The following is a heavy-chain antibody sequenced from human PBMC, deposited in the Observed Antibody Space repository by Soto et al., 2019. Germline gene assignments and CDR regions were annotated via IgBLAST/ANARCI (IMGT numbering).Heavy chain of an antibody. J-gene: IGHJ4*02. Sequence: SETLSLTCTVFGGSVSGGTYYWSWIRQPPGKGLEWIGDIYFSGSTNYNPSLKSRVTISADTSKNQFSLNLNSVTAADTAVYYCARDGDYYDSSGYYYGYYFDYWGQGTLVTVSS. D-gene: IGHD3-22*01. CDR3: ARDGDYYDSSGYYYGYYFDY. CDR2: IYFSGST. CDR1: GGSVSGGTYY. V-gene: IGHV4-61*01.